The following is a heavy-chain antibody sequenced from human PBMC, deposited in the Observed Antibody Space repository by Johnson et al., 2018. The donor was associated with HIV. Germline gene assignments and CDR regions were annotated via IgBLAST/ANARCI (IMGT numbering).Heavy chain of an antibody. CDR2: IWYDGSNK. CDR3: AKDREWLVPTPLDAFEI. V-gene: IGHV3-30*04. Sequence: QEQLVESGGGVVQPGRSLRLSCAASGFTFTTYAIHWVRQAPGKGLEWVAVIWYDGSNKYYADSVKGRFTISRDNSKNTLYLQMNSLRAEDTAVYYCAKDREWLVPTPLDAFEIWGQGTMVTVSS. CDR1: GFTFTTYA. J-gene: IGHJ3*02. D-gene: IGHD6-19*01.